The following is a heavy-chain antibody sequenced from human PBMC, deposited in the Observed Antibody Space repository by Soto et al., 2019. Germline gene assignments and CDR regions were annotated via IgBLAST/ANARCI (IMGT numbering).Heavy chain of an antibody. J-gene: IGHJ6*03. CDR2: ISSSSSYI. CDR3: ARDEVSQRSGSSSDYYYYYMDV. CDR1: VLTFSSYS. V-gene: IGHV3-21*01. Sequence: GGSLRLSCAASVLTFSSYSMNWVRQAPGKGLEWVSSISSSSSYIYYADSVKGRFTISRDNAKNSLYLQMNSLRAEDTAVYYCARDEVSQRSGSSSDYYYYYMDVWGKGTTVTVSS. D-gene: IGHD6-6*01.